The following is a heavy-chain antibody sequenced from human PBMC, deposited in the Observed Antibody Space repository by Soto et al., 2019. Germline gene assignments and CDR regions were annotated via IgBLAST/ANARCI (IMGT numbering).Heavy chain of an antibody. D-gene: IGHD2-2*01. J-gene: IGHJ4*02. Sequence: ASVKVSCKASGYPFPSFEVHWIRQAPGQRPEWMGGISNAGSGNTKYSQKFQDRLTITGDKRATTVYMALSSLTSEDTATYYCARESNHYQDFFQNWGQGTQVTVSS. V-gene: IGHV1-3*01. CDR1: GYPFPSFE. CDR3: ARESNHYQDFFQN. CDR2: ISNAGSGNT.